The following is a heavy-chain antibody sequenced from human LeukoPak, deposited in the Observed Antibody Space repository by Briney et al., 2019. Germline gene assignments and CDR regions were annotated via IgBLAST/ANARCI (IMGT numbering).Heavy chain of an antibody. CDR3: ARAYCSSTSCSPGVYYMDV. V-gene: IGHV4-4*07. CDR2: IYTSGST. D-gene: IGHD2-2*01. J-gene: IGHJ6*03. Sequence: SETLSLTCTVSGGSISSYYWSWIRQPAGKGLEWIGRIYTSGSTNYNPSLKSRVTISVDKSKNQFSLKLGSVTAADTAVYYCARAYCSSTSCSPGVYYMDVWGKGTTVTVSS. CDR1: GGSISSYY.